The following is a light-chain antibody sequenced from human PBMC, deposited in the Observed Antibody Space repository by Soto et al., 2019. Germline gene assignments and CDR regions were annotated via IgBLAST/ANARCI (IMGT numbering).Light chain of an antibody. CDR3: FSHRGGDSHV. J-gene: IGLJ1*01. Sequence: QSALTQPASVSGYPGQSITISCTGTSSDVGAYNYVSWYQQYPGKAPKLMIYGVTNRPSGVSNRFSGSKTGNTASLTISGLQAEDEADYYCFSHRGGDSHVFGTGTKVNVL. CDR2: GVT. CDR1: SSDVGAYNY. V-gene: IGLV2-14*01.